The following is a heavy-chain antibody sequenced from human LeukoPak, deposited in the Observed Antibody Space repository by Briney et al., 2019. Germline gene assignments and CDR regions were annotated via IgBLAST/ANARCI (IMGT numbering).Heavy chain of an antibody. CDR1: GGTFSSYA. J-gene: IGHJ6*02. CDR2: IIPIFGTA. Sequence: SVKVSCKASGGTFSSYAISWVRQAPGQGLEWMGGIIPIFGTANHAQKFQGRVTITADESTSTAYMELSSLRSEDTAVYYCARRHFWSGPDHYYYGMDVWGQGTTVTVSS. V-gene: IGHV1-69*13. CDR3: ARRHFWSGPDHYYYGMDV. D-gene: IGHD3-3*02.